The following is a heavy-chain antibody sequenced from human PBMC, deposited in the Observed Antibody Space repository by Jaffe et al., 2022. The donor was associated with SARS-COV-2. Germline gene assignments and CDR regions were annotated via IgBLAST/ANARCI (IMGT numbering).Heavy chain of an antibody. CDR3: ARDPQLSSSCPDY. CDR2: IWYDGSNK. V-gene: IGHV3-33*01. D-gene: IGHD6-13*01. CDR1: GFTFSNHG. J-gene: IGHJ4*02. Sequence: QVQLVESGGGVVQPGRSLRLSCAASGFTFSNHGIHWVRQAPGKGLEWVAVIWYDGSNKYYADSVKGRFTISRDNSKNTLYLQMNSLRADDTGMYYCARDPQLSSSCPDYWGQGTLVAVSS.